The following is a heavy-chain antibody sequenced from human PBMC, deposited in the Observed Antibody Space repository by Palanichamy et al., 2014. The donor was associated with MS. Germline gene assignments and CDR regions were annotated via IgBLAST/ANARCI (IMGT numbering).Heavy chain of an antibody. CDR1: GGSISSPTDY. V-gene: IGHV4-39*07. CDR2: VYYSGST. J-gene: IGHJ4*02. Sequence: QLLLQESGPGLVKPSETLSLTCTVSGGSISSPTDYWGWIRQYPGKGLEWIGTVYYSGSTYYSPFLKSRVTISIDTSRNQFSLELNSVTAADTAIYYCARNGSQYYDDSGRKSGFDDWGQGTLVTVSS. D-gene: IGHD3-22*01. CDR3: ARNGSQYYDDSGRKSGFDD.